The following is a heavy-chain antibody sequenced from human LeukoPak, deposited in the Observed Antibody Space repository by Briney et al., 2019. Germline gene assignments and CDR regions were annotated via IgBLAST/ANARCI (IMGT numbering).Heavy chain of an antibody. D-gene: IGHD3-10*01. V-gene: IGHV3-21*01. Sequence: GGSLRLSCAAPGFTFSTYSMNWVRQAPGKGLEWVSSISSSSRYIYYADSVKGRFTISRDNAKNSLYLQMNSLRAEDTAVYYCAREYGSRRGLWAFDIWGHGTMVTVSS. J-gene: IGHJ3*02. CDR2: ISSSSRYI. CDR3: AREYGSRRGLWAFDI. CDR1: GFTFSTYS.